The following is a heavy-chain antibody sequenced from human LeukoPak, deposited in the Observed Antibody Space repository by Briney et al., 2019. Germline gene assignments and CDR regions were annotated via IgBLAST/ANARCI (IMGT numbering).Heavy chain of an antibody. J-gene: IGHJ4*02. D-gene: IGHD2-15*01. CDR1: GFTFSSYS. CDR2: ISGSGGST. Sequence: GGSLRLSCAASGFTFSSYSMNWVRQAPGKGLEWVSAISGSGGSTYYADSVKGRFTISRDNSKNTLNLQMNSLRAEDTAIYYCAKDAGDCSGGTCRESDYWGQGTLVTVSS. V-gene: IGHV3-23*01. CDR3: AKDAGDCSGGTCRESDY.